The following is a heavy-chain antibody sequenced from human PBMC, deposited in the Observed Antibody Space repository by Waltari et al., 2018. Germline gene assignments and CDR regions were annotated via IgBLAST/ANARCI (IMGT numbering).Heavy chain of an antibody. Sequence: EVQLVQSGAEVKKPGASLSISCKGSGYSFTNSWLSWVRQMPGKGLEWMGRIDPFDSYTNYSPSFQGHVTISADKSISTAYLQWSSLKASDTAMYYCARLHVPSGAWGLGYWGQGTLVTVSS. D-gene: IGHD3-10*01. CDR2: IDPFDSYT. CDR3: ARLHVPSGAWGLGY. CDR1: GYSFTNSW. V-gene: IGHV5-10-1*03. J-gene: IGHJ4*02.